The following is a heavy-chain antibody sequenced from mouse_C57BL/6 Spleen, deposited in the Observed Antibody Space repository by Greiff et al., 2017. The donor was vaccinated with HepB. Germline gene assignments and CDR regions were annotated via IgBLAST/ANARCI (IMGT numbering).Heavy chain of an antibody. D-gene: IGHD1-1*01. Sequence: EVQLVESGEGLVKPGGSLKLSCAASGFTFSSYAMSWVRQTPEKRLEWVAYISSGGDYIYYADTVKGRFTISRDNARNTLYLQMSSLKSEDTAMYYCTREGYYYGSSRSYWYFDVWGTGTTVTVSS. V-gene: IGHV5-9-1*02. J-gene: IGHJ1*03. CDR3: TREGYYYGSSRSYWYFDV. CDR2: ISSGGDYI. CDR1: GFTFSSYA.